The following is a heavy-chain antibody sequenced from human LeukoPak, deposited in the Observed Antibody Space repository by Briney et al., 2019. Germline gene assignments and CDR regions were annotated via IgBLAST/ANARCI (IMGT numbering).Heavy chain of an antibody. CDR3: ARDVFSRDPHYGGPVHD. CDR2: SIPIFGRT. D-gene: IGHD4/OR15-4a*01. CDR1: GGTFSSTV. J-gene: IGHJ4*02. V-gene: IGHV1-69*05. Sequence: SVKVSCKASGGTFSSTVISWLRQASGQGLEWMGGSIPIFGRTNYAQKFQGRVTITTDESTGTAYMELSSLRSEDTAVYYCARDVFSRDPHYGGPVHDWGQGTLVTVSS.